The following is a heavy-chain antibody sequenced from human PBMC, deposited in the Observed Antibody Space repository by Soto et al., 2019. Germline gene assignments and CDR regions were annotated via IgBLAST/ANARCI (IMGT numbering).Heavy chain of an antibody. D-gene: IGHD3-22*01. CDR1: GFTFSTYA. J-gene: IGHJ4*02. V-gene: IGHV3-23*01. CDR3: AKEAGLDSSDYYPFDY. CDR2: ISGSGGST. Sequence: PGGSLRLSCAASGFTFSTYAMTWVRQAPGKGLEWVSDISGSGGSTYYADSVKGRFTISRDNSKNTLYLQMNSLRAEDTAVYYCAKEAGLDSSDYYPFDYWGQGTLVTVSS.